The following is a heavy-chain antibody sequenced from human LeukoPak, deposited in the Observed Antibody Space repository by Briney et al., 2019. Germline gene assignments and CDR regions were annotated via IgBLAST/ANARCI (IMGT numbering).Heavy chain of an antibody. V-gene: IGHV4-34*01. CDR3: ARCRKFLVGDTARVMGAFDI. D-gene: IGHD1-26*01. Sequence: SETLSLTCAVYGGSFSGYYRSWIRQPPGKGLEWIGEINHGGSNNYNPSPKSRVTSSVDTSKLQFSLKLSSVTAADTAVYYCARCRKFLVGDTARVMGAFDIWGRGTMVSVS. CDR2: INHGGSN. J-gene: IGHJ3*02. CDR1: GGSFSGYY.